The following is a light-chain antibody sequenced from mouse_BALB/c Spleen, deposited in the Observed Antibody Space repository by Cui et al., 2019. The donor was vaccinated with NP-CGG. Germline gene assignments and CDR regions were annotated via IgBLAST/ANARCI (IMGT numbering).Light chain of an antibody. V-gene: IGLV1*01. CDR1: TGAVTTSNY. CDR2: GTN. J-gene: IGLJ1*01. Sequence: QAVVTQESARTTSPGETVTLTCRSSTGAVTTSNYANWVQEKPDHLFTGLIGGTNNRVPGVPARFSGSLLGDKAVLTITGAQTEDEAIYFCALWYSNHWLFGGGTKLTVL. CDR3: ALWYSNHWL.